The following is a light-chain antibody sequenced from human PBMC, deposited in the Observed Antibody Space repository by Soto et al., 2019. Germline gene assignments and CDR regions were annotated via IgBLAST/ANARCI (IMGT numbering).Light chain of an antibody. V-gene: IGKV3-15*01. Sequence: EIALTQSPAALSVSPGERATLSCWASQSVGSTLNWYQQRPGQAPRLIIYDTSIRATGIPARFSGSGSGTEFTLTIASLQSEDSGVYYCQRFNRWPLSFGGGTKVEI. CDR3: QRFNRWPLS. J-gene: IGKJ4*01. CDR2: DTS. CDR1: QSVGST.